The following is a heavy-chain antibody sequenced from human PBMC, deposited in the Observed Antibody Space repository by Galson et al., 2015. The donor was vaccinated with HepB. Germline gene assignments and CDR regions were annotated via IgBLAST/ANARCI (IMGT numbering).Heavy chain of an antibody. J-gene: IGHJ6*02. CDR3: ARVYCSGGSCYYYYYGMDV. CDR1: GGTFSSYA. CDR2: IIPIFGTA. D-gene: IGHD2-15*01. V-gene: IGHV1-69*13. Sequence: SVKVSCKASGGTFSSYAISWVRQAPGQGLEWMGGIIPIFGTANYAQKFQGRVTITADESTSTAYMELSSLRSEDTAVYYCARVYCSGGSCYYYYYGMDVWGQGTTVTVSS.